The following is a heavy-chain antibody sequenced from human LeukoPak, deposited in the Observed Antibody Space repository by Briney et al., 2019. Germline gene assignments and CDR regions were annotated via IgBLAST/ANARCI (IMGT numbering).Heavy chain of an antibody. Sequence: GGSLRLSCAVSGFTLSAYWMTWVRQAPGKGLEWVANIKQDGSEKYYVDSVKGRFTISRDNAKNSLYLQMDSLRAEDTAVYYCARDQWGPDVWGKGTTVTVSS. V-gene: IGHV3-7*03. CDR2: IKQDGSEK. D-gene: IGHD2-8*01. J-gene: IGHJ6*04. CDR1: GFTLSAYW. CDR3: ARDQWGPDV.